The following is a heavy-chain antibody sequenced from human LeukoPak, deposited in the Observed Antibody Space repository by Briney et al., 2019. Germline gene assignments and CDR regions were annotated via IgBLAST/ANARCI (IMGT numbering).Heavy chain of an antibody. D-gene: IGHD5-18*01. CDR2: INHSGST. CDR3: ARGDTARSLRTNFDY. Sequence: KSSETLSLTCAVYGGSFSGYYWSWIRQPPVKGLEWVGEINHSGSTNYNPSLKSRVTISVDTSKNQFSLKLSSVTAADTAVYYCARGDTARSLRTNFDYWGQGTLVTVSS. J-gene: IGHJ4*02. V-gene: IGHV4-34*01. CDR1: GGSFSGYY.